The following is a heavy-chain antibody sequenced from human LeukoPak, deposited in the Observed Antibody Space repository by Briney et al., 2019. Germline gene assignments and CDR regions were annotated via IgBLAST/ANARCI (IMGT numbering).Heavy chain of an antibody. Sequence: GGSLRLSCAASGFTFSAYSVHWVRQAPGKGLGWVAAVSYDGTDMRYADSVKGRFTISRDNSKNTLYLQMNSLRDEDTALYYCARDGYNYRLGYYFDYWGQGTLVTVSS. V-gene: IGHV3-30*04. CDR2: VSYDGTDM. D-gene: IGHD5-24*01. J-gene: IGHJ4*02. CDR3: ARDGYNYRLGYYFDY. CDR1: GFTFSAYS.